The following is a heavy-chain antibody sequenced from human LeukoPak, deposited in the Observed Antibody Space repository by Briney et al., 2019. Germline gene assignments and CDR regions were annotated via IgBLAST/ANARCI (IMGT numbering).Heavy chain of an antibody. CDR2: IIQDGSAK. V-gene: IGHV3-7*01. D-gene: IGHD2-8*01. Sequence: PGGPLTLSCGGSGYTFRNYWMSCVRQAPGKGLEWVATIIQDGSAKDYMDSVRGRFTISRDNAKNSLYLQMDSMSAEDTALYYCARAAPHDCTPRTCRLFDYWGQGTLVTVAS. CDR3: ARAAPHDCTPRTCRLFDY. CDR1: GYTFRNYW. J-gene: IGHJ4*02.